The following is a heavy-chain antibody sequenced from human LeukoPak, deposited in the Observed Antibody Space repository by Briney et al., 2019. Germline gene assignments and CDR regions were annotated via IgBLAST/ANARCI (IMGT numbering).Heavy chain of an antibody. CDR2: ISAYNGNT. CDR3: ARVGRYYYDSSGQHEVGAFDI. V-gene: IGHV1-18*01. J-gene: IGHJ3*02. Sequence: GASVKVSCKASGYTFTNYGISWVRQAPGQGLEWMGWISAYNGNTEYAQKVQGRVTMTTDTYTSTAYMELRRLRSDDAAVYYCARVGRYYYDSSGQHEVGAFDIWGQGEMVTVSS. CDR1: GYTFTNYG. D-gene: IGHD3-22*01.